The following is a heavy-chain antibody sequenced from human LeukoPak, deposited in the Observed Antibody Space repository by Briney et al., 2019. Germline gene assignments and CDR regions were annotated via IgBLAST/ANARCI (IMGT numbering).Heavy chain of an antibody. Sequence: ASVKVSCKASGYTFTSYDINWVRQATGQGLEWMGWMNPNSGNTGYAQKFQGRVTMTRNTSISTAYMELSSLRSEDTAVYYCARDFHNKKWYDGPGYYFDFWGQGTLVTVSS. V-gene: IGHV1-8*01. J-gene: IGHJ4*02. D-gene: IGHD2-15*01. CDR1: GYTFTSYD. CDR2: MNPNSGNT. CDR3: ARDFHNKKWYDGPGYYFDF.